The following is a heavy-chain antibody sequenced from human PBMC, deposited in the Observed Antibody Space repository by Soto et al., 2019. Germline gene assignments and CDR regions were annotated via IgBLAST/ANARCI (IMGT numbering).Heavy chain of an antibody. V-gene: IGHV1-2*02. D-gene: IGHD2-21*02. J-gene: IGHJ5*02. CDR2: IDLDIGDT. CDR3: GLDPTGTAGLDT. Sequence: QVQMVQSGAEVKKPGASVKVSCKASGHTFTGHHMHWVRQAPGQGLEWMGLIDLDIGDTKYAQKFQGRVTSTSDTSITTAYMAPRGLRSADTAAYYCGLDPTGTAGLDTWGQGTLVTVSS. CDR1: GHTFTGHH.